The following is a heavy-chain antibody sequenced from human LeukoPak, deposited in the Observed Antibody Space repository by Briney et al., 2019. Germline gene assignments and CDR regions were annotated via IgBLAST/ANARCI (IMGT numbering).Heavy chain of an antibody. J-gene: IGHJ6*03. V-gene: IGHV3-21*01. D-gene: IGHD3-16*01. Sequence: GRSLRLSCAASGFTFSSYSMNWVRQAPGKGLEWVSSISSSSSYIYYADSVKGRFTISRDNAKNSLYLQMNSLRAEDTAVYYCARDWPKGDYYYYMDVWGKGTTVTVSS. CDR1: GFTFSSYS. CDR2: ISSSSSYI. CDR3: ARDWPKGDYYYYMDV.